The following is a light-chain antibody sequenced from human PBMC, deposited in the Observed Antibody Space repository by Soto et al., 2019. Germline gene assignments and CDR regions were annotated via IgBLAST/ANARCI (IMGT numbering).Light chain of an antibody. Sequence: QSALTQPASVSGSPGQSITISCTGTSSDVGGYNYVSWHQLHPGKAPKLMVYEVSNRPSGVSNRFSGSKSGNTASLTISGLQPEDEGAYFCSSYTSSLIPVFGGGTKLTVL. CDR2: EVS. CDR3: SSYTSSLIPV. J-gene: IGLJ2*01. CDR1: SSDVGGYNY. V-gene: IGLV2-14*01.